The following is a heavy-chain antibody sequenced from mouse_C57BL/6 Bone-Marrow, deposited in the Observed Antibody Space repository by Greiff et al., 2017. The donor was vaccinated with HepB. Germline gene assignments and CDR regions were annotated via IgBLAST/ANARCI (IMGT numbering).Heavy chain of an antibody. J-gene: IGHJ4*01. CDR2: IRNKANGYTT. CDR1: GFTFTDYY. V-gene: IGHV7-3*01. Sequence: EVKVEESGGGLVQPGGSLILSCAASGFTFTDYYMSWVRQPPGKALEWLGFIRNKANGYTTEYSASVKGRFTISRDNSQSILYLQMNALRAEDSATYYCASLSSYAMDYWGQGTSVTVSS. D-gene: IGHD6-1*01. CDR3: ASLSSYAMDY.